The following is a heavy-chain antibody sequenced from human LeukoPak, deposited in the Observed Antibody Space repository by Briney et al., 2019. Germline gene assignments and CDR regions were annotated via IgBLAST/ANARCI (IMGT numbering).Heavy chain of an antibody. J-gene: IGHJ4*02. Sequence: ASVKVSCKASGYTFTSYDINWVRQATGQGLEWMGWMNPNSGNTGYAQKFQGRVTMTRNTSISTAYMELSSLRSEDTAVHYCARGGYGDYFFDYWGQGTLVTVSS. CDR3: ARGGYGDYFFDY. CDR2: MNPNSGNT. CDR1: GYTFTSYD. V-gene: IGHV1-8*01. D-gene: IGHD4-17*01.